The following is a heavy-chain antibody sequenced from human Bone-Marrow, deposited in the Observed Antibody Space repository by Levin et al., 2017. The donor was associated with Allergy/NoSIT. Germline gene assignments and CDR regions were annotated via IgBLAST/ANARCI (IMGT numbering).Heavy chain of an antibody. Sequence: SGPTLVKPTQTLTLTCTFSGISLSISGVGVGWIRQPPGKALEWLALIYWDDDKRYSPSLKSRLTITKDTSKNQVVLTMTNMDSMDTATYYCARAKETYGSGSYYDYFDYWGQGTLVTVSS. V-gene: IGHV2-5*02. CDR1: GISLSISGVG. J-gene: IGHJ4*02. CDR3: ARAKETYGSGSYYDYFDY. D-gene: IGHD3-10*01. CDR2: IYWDDDK.